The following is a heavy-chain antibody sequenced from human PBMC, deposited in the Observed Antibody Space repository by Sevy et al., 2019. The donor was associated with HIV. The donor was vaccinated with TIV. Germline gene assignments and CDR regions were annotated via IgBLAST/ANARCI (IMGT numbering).Heavy chain of an antibody. CDR2: IYYSGST. J-gene: IGHJ3*02. D-gene: IGHD3-22*01. CDR1: DGSISSGDYY. Sequence: SETLSLTCTVSDGSISSGDYYWSWIRQPPGKGLEWIGYIYYSGSTYYNPSLKSRVTISVDTSKNQFSLKLSSVTAADTAVYYCARFQIGSSGSYDAFDIWGQGTMVTVSS. CDR3: ARFQIGSSGSYDAFDI. V-gene: IGHV4-30-4*01.